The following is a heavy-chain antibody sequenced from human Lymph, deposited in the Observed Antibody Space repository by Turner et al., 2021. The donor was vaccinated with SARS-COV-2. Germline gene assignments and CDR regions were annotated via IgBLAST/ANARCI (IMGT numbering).Heavy chain of an antibody. CDR3: ARAGSGSYLSWFDP. CDR2: ISYDGSNK. V-gene: IGHV3-30-3*01. J-gene: IGHJ5*02. CDR1: GFTFSSYA. D-gene: IGHD1-26*01. Sequence: QVQLVESGGGVVQPGGSLRRSCAASGFTFSSYAMHWVRQAPGKGLEWVAVISYDGSNKYYADSVKGRFTISRDNSKNTLYLQMNSLRAEDTAVYYCARAGSGSYLSWFDPWGQGPLVTVSS.